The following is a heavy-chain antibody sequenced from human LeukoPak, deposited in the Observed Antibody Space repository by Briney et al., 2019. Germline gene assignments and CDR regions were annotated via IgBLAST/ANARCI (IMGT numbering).Heavy chain of an antibody. J-gene: IGHJ4*02. CDR3: ARGKRVTAAFDY. Sequence: SETLSLTCTVSGGSISSGGYYWSWIRQHPGKGLEWIGYIYYSGSTYYNPSLKSRVTISVDTSKNQFSLKLSSVTAADTAVYYCARGKRVTAAFDYWGQGTLVTASS. D-gene: IGHD6-13*01. CDR1: GGSISSGGYY. V-gene: IGHV4-31*03. CDR2: IYYSGST.